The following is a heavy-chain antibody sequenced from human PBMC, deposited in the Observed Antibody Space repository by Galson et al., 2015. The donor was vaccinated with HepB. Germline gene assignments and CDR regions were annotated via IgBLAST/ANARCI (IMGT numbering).Heavy chain of an antibody. CDR2: ISGSGGTT. D-gene: IGHD6-13*01. J-gene: IGHJ4*02. Sequence: SLRLSCAASGFTFSSYAMSWVRQAPGKGLEWVSAISGSGGTTYYADSVKGRFTISRDNSKNTLHLQMNSLRVEDTAVYYCAKDLQGRTWSTFDYWGQGTLVTVSS. CDR1: GFTFSSYA. V-gene: IGHV3-23*01. CDR3: AKDLQGRTWSTFDY.